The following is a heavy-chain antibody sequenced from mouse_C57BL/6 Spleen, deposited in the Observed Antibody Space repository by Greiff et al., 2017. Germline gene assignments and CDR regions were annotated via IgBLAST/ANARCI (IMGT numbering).Heavy chain of an antibody. Sequence: EVQLQQSGPELVKPGASVKISCKASGYSFTDYNMNWVKQSNGKSLEWIGVINPNYGTTSYNQKFKGKATLTVDQSSSTAYMQLNSLPSEDSAFYYCARPYGSRYYAMDYWGQGPSVTVSS. CDR1: GYSFTDYN. V-gene: IGHV1-39*01. CDR2: INPNYGTT. D-gene: IGHD1-1*01. CDR3: ARPYGSRYYAMDY. J-gene: IGHJ4*01.